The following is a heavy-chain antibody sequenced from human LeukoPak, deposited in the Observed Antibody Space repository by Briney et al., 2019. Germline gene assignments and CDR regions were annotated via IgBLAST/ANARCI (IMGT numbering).Heavy chain of an antibody. CDR3: ATDSGSYFSRFDY. D-gene: IGHD1-26*01. Sequence: GGSLRLSCAASGFTFSIYSMNWARQAPGKGLEWVSYISSSGSSIYYANSVKGRFTISRDNTKNSLYLQMNSLRAEDTAVYYCATDSGSYFSRFDYWGQGTLVTVSS. CDR1: GFTFSIYS. V-gene: IGHV3-48*04. J-gene: IGHJ4*02. CDR2: ISSSGSSI.